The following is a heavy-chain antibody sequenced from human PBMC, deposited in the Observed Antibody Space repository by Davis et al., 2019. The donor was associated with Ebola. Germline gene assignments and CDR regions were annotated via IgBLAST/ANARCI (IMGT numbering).Heavy chain of an antibody. CDR2: INPNSGGT. Sequence: ASVKVSCKASGYTFTGYYMHWVRQAPGQGLEWMGWINPNSGGTNYAQKFQGWVTMTRDTSTSTVYMELSSLRSEDTAVYYCARSDVGYCSGGSCYPYYYYGMDVWGQGTTVTVSS. D-gene: IGHD2-15*01. V-gene: IGHV1-2*04. CDR3: ARSDVGYCSGGSCYPYYYYGMDV. CDR1: GYTFTGYY. J-gene: IGHJ6*02.